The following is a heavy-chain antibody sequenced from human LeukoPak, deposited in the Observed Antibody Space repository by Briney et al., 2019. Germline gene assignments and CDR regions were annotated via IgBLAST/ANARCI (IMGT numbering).Heavy chain of an antibody. CDR1: GGSISSYY. Sequence: TSETLSLTCTVSGGSISSYYWSWIRQPPGKGLEWIGYIYYSGSTNYNPSLKSRVTISVDKSKNQFSLKLTSVTAADTAVYYCARSLADFWSGYDGLTQPPCWFDPWGQGTLVTVSS. J-gene: IGHJ5*02. V-gene: IGHV4-59*08. CDR2: IYYSGST. D-gene: IGHD3-3*01. CDR3: ARSLADFWSGYDGLTQPPCWFDP.